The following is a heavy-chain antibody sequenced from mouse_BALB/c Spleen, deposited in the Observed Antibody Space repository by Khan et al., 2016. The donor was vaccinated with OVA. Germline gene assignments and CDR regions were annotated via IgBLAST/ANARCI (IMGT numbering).Heavy chain of an antibody. Sequence: QIQLVQSGPEVKKPGETVKISCKASGHTFTKFGMNWVKQAPGKGLKWMGWINTYTGESIYADDFNGRFAFSLETSASTAYLQINNLNNEETATYCCERPPYFSYVLDNWGQGTSVTVSS. J-gene: IGHJ4*01. CDR2: INTYTGES. CDR1: GHTFTKFG. V-gene: IGHV9-3-1*01. CDR3: ERPPYFSYVLDN. D-gene: IGHD2-10*01.